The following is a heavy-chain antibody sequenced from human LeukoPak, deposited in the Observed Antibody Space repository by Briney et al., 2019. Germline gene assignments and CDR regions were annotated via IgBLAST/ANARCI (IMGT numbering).Heavy chain of an antibody. V-gene: IGHV3-33*06. D-gene: IGHD3-10*01. CDR3: AKRASGSGTSLYYFDY. CDR2: IWYDGTNE. Sequence: GRSLRLSCAASGFNFSRYGMHWVRQAPGQGLEWVALIWYDGTNENYADSVKGRFTISRDNSKNTLYLQMNSLRAEDTAVYYCAKRASGSGTSLYYFDYWGQGTLVTVSS. J-gene: IGHJ4*02. CDR1: GFNFSRYG.